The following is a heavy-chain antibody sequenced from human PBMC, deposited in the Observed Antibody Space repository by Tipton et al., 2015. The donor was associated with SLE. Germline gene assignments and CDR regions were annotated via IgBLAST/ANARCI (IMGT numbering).Heavy chain of an antibody. D-gene: IGHD3-3*01. CDR3: ARVTSYDFWSGSLPGYFDF. CDR1: GGSFSGYY. V-gene: IGHV4-34*01. Sequence: TLSLTCAVYGGSFSGYYWSWIRQPPGKGLEWIGEISHDGRTNYNPSLKSRVTISTDTSKNQFSLRLSSVTAADTAVYYCARVTSYDFWSGSLPGYFDFWGQGILVTVSS. CDR2: ISHDGRT. J-gene: IGHJ4*02.